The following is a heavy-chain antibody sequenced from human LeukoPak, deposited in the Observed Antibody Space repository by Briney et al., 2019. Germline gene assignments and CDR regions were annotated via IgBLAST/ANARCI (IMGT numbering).Heavy chain of an antibody. D-gene: IGHD3-9*01. CDR3: AREGNYDILTGLDAFDI. Sequence: SQTLSLTCTVSGGSISSYYWSWIRQPPRKGLEWIGYIYNRGSTNYNPSLKSRVTISVDTSKNQFSLKLSSVTAADTAVYYCAREGNYDILTGLDAFDIWGQGTMVTVSS. CDR1: GGSISSYY. J-gene: IGHJ3*02. CDR2: IYNRGST. V-gene: IGHV4-59*01.